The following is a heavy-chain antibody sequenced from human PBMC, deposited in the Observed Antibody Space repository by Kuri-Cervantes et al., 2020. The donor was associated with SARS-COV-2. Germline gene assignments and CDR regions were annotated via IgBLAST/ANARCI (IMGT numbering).Heavy chain of an antibody. Sequence: SCTVSGGSISSGDYYWSWIRQPPGEGLEWIGYIYYSGSTYYNPSLKSRVTISVDTSENQFSLKLSSVTAADTAVYYCARVRYCSSTSCRLGWYFDLWGRGTLVTVSS. CDR1: GGSISSGDYY. CDR2: IYYSGST. CDR3: ARVRYCSSTSCRLGWYFDL. J-gene: IGHJ2*01. D-gene: IGHD2-2*01. V-gene: IGHV4-30-4*08.